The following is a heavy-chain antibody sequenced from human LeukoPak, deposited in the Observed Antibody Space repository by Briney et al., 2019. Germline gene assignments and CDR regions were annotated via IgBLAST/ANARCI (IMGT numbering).Heavy chain of an antibody. CDR2: ISDSGSI. CDR1: GGSLSGYF. V-gene: IGHV4-34*01. Sequence: SETLPLTCAVYGGSLSGYFWSWIRQPPGKGLEWIGEISDSGSINFNPSLKSRVTISVDTAKNQFSLKLNSVTAADTAVYYCARGSKGPRLLYWGQGTLVTVSS. CDR3: ARGSKGPRLLY. D-gene: IGHD6-6*01. J-gene: IGHJ4*02.